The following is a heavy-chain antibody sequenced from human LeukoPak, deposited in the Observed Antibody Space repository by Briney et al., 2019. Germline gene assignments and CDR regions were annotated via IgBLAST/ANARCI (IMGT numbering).Heavy chain of an antibody. Sequence: KPGGSLRLSCAASGLTFSDYYMSWIRQAPGKGLEWVSYISGSGSTIYYADSVKGRFTVSRDNAMNSLYLQMNSLRGEDTAVYYCASYYYDSSGYRNYWGQGTLVTVSS. V-gene: IGHV3-11*04. CDR1: GLTFSDYY. CDR3: ASYYYDSSGYRNY. D-gene: IGHD3-22*01. CDR2: ISGSGSTI. J-gene: IGHJ4*02.